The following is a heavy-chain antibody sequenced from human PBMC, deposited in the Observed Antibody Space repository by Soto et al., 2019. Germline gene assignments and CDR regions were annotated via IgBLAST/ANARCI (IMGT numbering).Heavy chain of an antibody. CDR2: ISYDGHNK. CDR1: GFTFSSYG. Sequence: VGSLRLSCAASGFTFSSYGMHWVRQSPGKGLEWVTFISYDGHNKYFGDSVKGRFSISRDNSRNTLDLEMNSLRVDDTAVYYCVKEDDTTGYYPFDSWGQGTLVTVSS. J-gene: IGHJ4*02. CDR3: VKEDDTTGYYPFDS. V-gene: IGHV3-30*18. D-gene: IGHD3-9*01.